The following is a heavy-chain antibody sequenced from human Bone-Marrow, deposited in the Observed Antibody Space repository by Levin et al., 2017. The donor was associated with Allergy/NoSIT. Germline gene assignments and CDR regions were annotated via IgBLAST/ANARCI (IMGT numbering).Heavy chain of an antibody. D-gene: IGHD6-19*01. CDR2: TYYRSKWYN. J-gene: IGHJ6*02. V-gene: IGHV6-1*01. Sequence: SQTLSLTCAISGDSVSSNSAAWNWIRQSPSRGLEWLGRTYYRSKWYNDYAVSVKSRITINPDTSKNQFSLQLNSVTPEDTAVYYCARTPIFVSGCLYGMDVWGQGTTVTVSS. CDR3: ARTPIFVSGCLYGMDV. CDR1: GDSVSSNSAA.